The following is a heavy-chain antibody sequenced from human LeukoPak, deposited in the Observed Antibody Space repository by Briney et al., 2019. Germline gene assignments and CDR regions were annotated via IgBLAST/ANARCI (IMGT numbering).Heavy chain of an antibody. CDR1: GYTFTGYY. CDR2: INPNSGGT. D-gene: IGHD5-12*01. Sequence: ASVKVSCKASGYTFTGYYMHWVRQAPGQGLEWMGWINPNSGGTNYAQKFQGRVTMTRDTSISTAYMELSRLRSDDTAVYYCARDSQGGYSGYVDYWGQGTLVTVSS. V-gene: IGHV1-2*02. CDR3: ARDSQGGYSGYVDY. J-gene: IGHJ4*02.